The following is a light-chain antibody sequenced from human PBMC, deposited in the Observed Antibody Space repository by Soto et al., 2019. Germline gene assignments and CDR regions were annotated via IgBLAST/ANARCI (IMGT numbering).Light chain of an antibody. V-gene: IGKV1-39*01. CDR3: QQSYTTPIT. Sequence: DIQMTQSPSSLSASVGDRVTITCRASQSISSYLNWYQQKPGKAPKLLIYAAFSLQSGVPSRFSGSGSGTDFTLTISSLQPEDFATYYCQQSYTTPITFGQGTQLEIK. J-gene: IGKJ5*01. CDR2: AAF. CDR1: QSISSY.